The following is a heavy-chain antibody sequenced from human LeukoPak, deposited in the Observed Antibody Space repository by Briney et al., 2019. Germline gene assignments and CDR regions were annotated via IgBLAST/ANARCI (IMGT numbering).Heavy chain of an antibody. Sequence: PGGSLRLSCAASGFTFRDSAMHWVRQASGKGLEWIGRVKTKANNYATAYAASVMGRFTISRDDSKNTAYLEMNSLKTEDTAVYYCTSEFHSSGWYLTFAYWGQGSQATVSS. D-gene: IGHD6-19*01. CDR1: GFTFRDSA. J-gene: IGHJ4*02. V-gene: IGHV3-73*01. CDR2: VKTKANNYAT. CDR3: TSEFHSSGWYLTFAY.